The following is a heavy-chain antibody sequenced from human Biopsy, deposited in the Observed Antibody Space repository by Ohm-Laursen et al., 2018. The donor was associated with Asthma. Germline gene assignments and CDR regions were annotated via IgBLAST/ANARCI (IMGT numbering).Heavy chain of an antibody. Sequence: SLRLSCAAFGFTFGDYWMSWVRQAPGKGLEWVSVIYSGGTSHTADSVRGRFTISRDHSKNTLYLQMHSLRAEDTAVYYCARGDSSNWSHYYFDYWGQGTLVTVSS. V-gene: IGHV3-53*01. CDR1: GFTFGDYW. D-gene: IGHD3-22*01. J-gene: IGHJ4*02. CDR2: IYSGGTS. CDR3: ARGDSSNWSHYYFDY.